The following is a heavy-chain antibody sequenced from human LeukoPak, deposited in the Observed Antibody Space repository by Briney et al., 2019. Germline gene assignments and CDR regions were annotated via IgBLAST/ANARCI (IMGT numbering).Heavy chain of an antibody. J-gene: IGHJ6*02. CDR3: ATYINWVAGDV. CDR2: INHEGGGI. V-gene: IGHV3-7*01. CDR1: GFTFSESW. D-gene: IGHD1-1*01. Sequence: GGSLSLSCAASGFTFSESWMTWVRQVPGQGLEWVAHINHEGGGIQYVDSVKGRFTISRDNAKGSVYLQMNSLRAEDTAIYHCATYINWVAGDVWGQGTTVIVSS.